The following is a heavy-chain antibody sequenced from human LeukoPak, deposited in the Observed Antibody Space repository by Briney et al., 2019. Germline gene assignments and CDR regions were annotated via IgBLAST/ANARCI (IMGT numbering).Heavy chain of an antibody. CDR2: INPKSGGT. D-gene: IGHD3-16*01. V-gene: IGHV1-2*02. J-gene: IGHJ6*03. CDR3: ARVSVGGYYMDV. Sequence: ASVKVSCKASGYTFTSYAMNWVRQAPGQGLEWMGWINPKSGGTNYAQKFQGRVTMTRDTSISTAYMELSRLRSDDTAVYYCARVSVGGYYMDVWGEGTTVTISS. CDR1: GYTFTSYA.